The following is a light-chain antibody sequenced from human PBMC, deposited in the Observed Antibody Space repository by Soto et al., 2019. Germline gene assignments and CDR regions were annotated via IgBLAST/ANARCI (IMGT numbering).Light chain of an antibody. CDR1: RSVTSY. J-gene: IGKJ1*01. Sequence: DIQMTQSPSSLSASVGDRVTITCRASRSVTSYLNWYQQKPGKAPKLLIYGASSLQSGVPSRFSGSGSGTDFTLTISSLQPEDFGTYYRQQSYSTPRTFGQGTKVEI. CDR2: GAS. CDR3: QQSYSTPRT. V-gene: IGKV1-39*01.